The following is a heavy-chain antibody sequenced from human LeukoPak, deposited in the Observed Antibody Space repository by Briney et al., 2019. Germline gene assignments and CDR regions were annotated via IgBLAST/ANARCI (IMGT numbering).Heavy chain of an antibody. CDR1: GFTFSTHW. D-gene: IGHD3-3*01. CDR2: ISSDGRSR. CDR3: ASYYDFWSGYPTDY. V-gene: IGHV3-74*01. Sequence: GGSLRLSCAASGFTFSTHWMHWVRQAPGKGLVWVSGISSDGRSRIYADFVRGRFTISRDNAKDTLYLQMYSLRAEDTAVYYCASYYDFWSGYPTDYWGQGTLVTVSS. J-gene: IGHJ4*02.